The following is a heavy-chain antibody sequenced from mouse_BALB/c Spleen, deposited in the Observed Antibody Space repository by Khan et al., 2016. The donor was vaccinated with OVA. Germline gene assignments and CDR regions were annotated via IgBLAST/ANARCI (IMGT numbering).Heavy chain of an antibody. Sequence: VQLQQSGAALVKPGASVKLSCTASGFNIKDTYLHWVQQRPEPGLEWLGRIDPANGHTKYDPKFPGTATIPAATSSHTASLPLRSLTSEDTAGYYCARIKSWGQGTTLTGSS. CDR1: GFNIKDTY. J-gene: IGHJ2*01. CDR3: ARIKS. V-gene: IGHV14-3*02. CDR2: IDPANGHT.